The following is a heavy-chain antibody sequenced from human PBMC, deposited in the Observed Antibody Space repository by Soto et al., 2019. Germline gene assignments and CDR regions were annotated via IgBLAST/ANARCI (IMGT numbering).Heavy chain of an antibody. CDR2: ISSNGGST. Sequence: GGSLILSCAASGFTFSSYAMHWVRQAPGKGLEYVSAISSNGGSTYYANSVKGRFTISRDNSKNTLYLQMGSLRAEDMAVYYCARGRIMITFGGVPSDYWGQGTLVTVSS. CDR3: ARGRIMITFGGVPSDY. J-gene: IGHJ4*02. V-gene: IGHV3-64*01. D-gene: IGHD3-16*01. CDR1: GFTFSSYA.